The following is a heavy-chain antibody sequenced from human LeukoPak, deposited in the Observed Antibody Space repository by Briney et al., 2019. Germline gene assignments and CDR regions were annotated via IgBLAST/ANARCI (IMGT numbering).Heavy chain of an antibody. V-gene: IGHV1-18*01. CDR3: ARDSAHYDFWSGYYRTDAFDI. Sequence: ASVKVSCKASGYTFTSYGISWVRQAPAQGLELMGWISAYNGNTNYAQKLQGRVTMTTDTSTSTACMELRSLRSDDTAVYYCARDSAHYDFWSGYYRTDAFDIWGQGTMVTVSS. J-gene: IGHJ3*02. D-gene: IGHD3-3*01. CDR1: GYTFTSYG. CDR2: ISAYNGNT.